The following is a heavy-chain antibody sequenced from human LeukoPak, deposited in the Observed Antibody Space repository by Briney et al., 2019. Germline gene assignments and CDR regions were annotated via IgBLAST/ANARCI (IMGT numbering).Heavy chain of an antibody. D-gene: IGHD2-21*01. CDR1: GFTFSSYG. V-gene: IGHV3-30*02. J-gene: IGHJ4*02. CDR3: AKDLGGASDRRLRGATGPLDFDY. Sequence: GGSLRLSCAASGFTFSSYGMHWVRQAPGKGLEWVAFIRYDGSNKYYADSEKGRFTISRDNSKNTLYLQMNSLRAEDTAVYYCAKDLGGASDRRLRGATGPLDFDYWGQGTLVTVSS. CDR2: IRYDGSNK.